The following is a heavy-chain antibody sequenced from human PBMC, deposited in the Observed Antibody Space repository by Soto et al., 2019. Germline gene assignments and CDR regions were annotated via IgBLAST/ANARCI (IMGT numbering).Heavy chain of an antibody. CDR2: ISSSGSII. Sequence: PGGSLRLSCAASGFTFSDYYMSWIRQAPGKGLEWVSYISSSGSIIYYADAVKGRFTISRDNAKNSLYLQMNSLRAEDTAVYYCAKDAIMVSSSFNYFDFWGQGALVTVSS. D-gene: IGHD6-13*01. CDR3: AKDAIMVSSSFNYFDF. J-gene: IGHJ4*02. V-gene: IGHV3-11*01. CDR1: GFTFSDYY.